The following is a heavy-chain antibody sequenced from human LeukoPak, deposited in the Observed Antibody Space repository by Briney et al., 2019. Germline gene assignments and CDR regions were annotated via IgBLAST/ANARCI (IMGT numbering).Heavy chain of an antibody. D-gene: IGHD6-19*01. V-gene: IGHV1-2*02. CDR1: GYSFTDYH. CDR3: ARDRPGYSSWFDP. CDR2: ININTGGT. Sequence: ASVKVSCKASGYSFTDYHMHWVRQAPGQGLEWMGWININTGGTNYAQKFQGRVTLTRDTPITTAYMEMSSLRSDDTAVYYCARDRPGYSSWFDPWGQGTLVTVSS. J-gene: IGHJ5*02.